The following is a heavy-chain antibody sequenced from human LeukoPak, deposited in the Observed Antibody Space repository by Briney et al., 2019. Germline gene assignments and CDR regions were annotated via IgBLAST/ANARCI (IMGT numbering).Heavy chain of an antibody. CDR2: INPSGGST. V-gene: IGHV1-46*01. D-gene: IGHD6-13*01. CDR3: ARVGLYSSSWYRKAFDI. CDR1: GYTFTSYY. Sequence: GASVKVSCKASGYTFTSYYMHWVRQAPGQGLEWMGIINPSGGSTSYAQKFQGRVTMTRDMSTSTVYMELSSLRSEDTAVYYCARVGLYSSSWYRKAFDIWGQGTMVTVSP. J-gene: IGHJ3*02.